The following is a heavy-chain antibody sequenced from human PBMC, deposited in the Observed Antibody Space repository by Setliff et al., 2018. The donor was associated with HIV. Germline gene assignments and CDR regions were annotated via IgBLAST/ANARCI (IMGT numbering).Heavy chain of an antibody. J-gene: IGHJ5*02. CDR1: GFTFSSYG. D-gene: IGHD6-19*01. CDR3: AKDLRYDSGIDL. V-gene: IGHV3-30*18. Sequence: GSLRLSCGGSGFTFSSYGMHWVRQAPGKGLEWVAVISYDGSNKYYADSVKGRFTISRDNSKNTLYLQMNSLRAEDTAVYYCAKDLRYDSGIDLWGQGTLVTVSS. CDR2: ISYDGSNK.